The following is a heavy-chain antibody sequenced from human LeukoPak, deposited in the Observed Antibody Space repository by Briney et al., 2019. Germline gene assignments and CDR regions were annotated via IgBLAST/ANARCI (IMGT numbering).Heavy chain of an antibody. Sequence: SQTLSLTCAVSGGSISSGGYSWSWIRQPPGKGLEWIGYIYHSGSTYYNPSLKSRVTISVDRSKNQFSLKLSSVTAADTAVYYCARVNLRWDAFDIRGQGTMVTVSS. CDR3: ARVNLRWDAFDI. CDR2: IYHSGST. D-gene: IGHD4-23*01. J-gene: IGHJ3*02. CDR1: GGSISSGGYS. V-gene: IGHV4-30-2*01.